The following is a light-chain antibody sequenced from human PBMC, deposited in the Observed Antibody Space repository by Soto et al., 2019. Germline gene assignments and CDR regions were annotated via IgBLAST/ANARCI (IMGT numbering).Light chain of an antibody. CDR2: EVS. V-gene: IGLV2-14*01. Sequence: SALTQPASVSGSPGQSITISCTGTSSDIGGYNFVSWYQHLPGKAPKLMIYEVSNRPSGVSNRFSGSKSGNTASLTISGLQPEDEADYFCSSYTNYTVVFGGGTKLTVL. CDR3: SSYTNYTVV. CDR1: SSDIGGYNF. J-gene: IGLJ2*01.